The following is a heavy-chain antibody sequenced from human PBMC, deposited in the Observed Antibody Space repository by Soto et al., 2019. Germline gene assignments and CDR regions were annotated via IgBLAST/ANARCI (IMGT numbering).Heavy chain of an antibody. J-gene: IGHJ3*01. CDR1: GFSLSTLGAG. V-gene: IGHV2-5*02. CDR2: IYWDDDR. Sequence: QITLKESGPTLVKHTQVLTLTCSFSGFSLSTLGAGVGWVRQPPGKALEWLALIYWDDDRQYSPSLKTRLTITKDTSKNQVVLTLTNMDPVDTGTYFCAHTQLTTGANAFDVWGQGKIVTVSS. D-gene: IGHD1-1*01. CDR3: AHTQLTTGANAFDV.